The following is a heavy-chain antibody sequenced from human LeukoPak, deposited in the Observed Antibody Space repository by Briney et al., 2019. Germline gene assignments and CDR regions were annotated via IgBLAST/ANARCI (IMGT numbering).Heavy chain of an antibody. CDR1: GYTFTGYY. Sequence: ASVKVSCKASGYTFTGYYMHWVRQAPGQGLEWMGWINPNSGGTNYAQKFQGRVTMTRDTSISTAYMELSRLRSEDTAVYYCARGAVATRHPYYYYYMDVWGKGTTVTVSS. V-gene: IGHV1-2*02. D-gene: IGHD2-21*02. CDR3: ARGAVATRHPYYYYYMDV. J-gene: IGHJ6*03. CDR2: INPNSGGT.